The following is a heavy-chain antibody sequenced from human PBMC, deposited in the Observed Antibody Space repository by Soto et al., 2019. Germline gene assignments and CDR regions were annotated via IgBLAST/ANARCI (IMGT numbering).Heavy chain of an antibody. Sequence: QVPLVQSGAEVKKPGASVKVSCKASGYTFTSYDINWVRQATGQGLEWMGWMNPNSGNTGYAQKFQGRVTMTRNTSISTAYMELSSLRSEDTAVYYCARTPIFYYYYYMDVWGKGTTVTVSS. J-gene: IGHJ6*03. CDR3: ARTPIFYYYYYMDV. V-gene: IGHV1-8*01. CDR2: MNPNSGNT. CDR1: GYTFTSYD. D-gene: IGHD3-3*01.